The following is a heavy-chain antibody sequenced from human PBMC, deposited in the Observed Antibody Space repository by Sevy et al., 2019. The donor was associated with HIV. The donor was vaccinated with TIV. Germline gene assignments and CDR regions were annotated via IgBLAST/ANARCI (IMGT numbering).Heavy chain of an antibody. CDR2: IKGKIYDGTI. J-gene: IGHJ4*02. CDR1: GFTFSNAW. Sequence: GESLKISCAASGFTFSNAWMSWVRQAPGKGLEWVGRIKGKIYDGTIDYAASVKGRFSISRDDSKNTLYLQMNSLKTEDTAVYYCTTASWSQEDYYNYWGQGTLVTVSS. CDR3: TTASWSQEDYYNY. V-gene: IGHV3-15*01. D-gene: IGHD6-13*01.